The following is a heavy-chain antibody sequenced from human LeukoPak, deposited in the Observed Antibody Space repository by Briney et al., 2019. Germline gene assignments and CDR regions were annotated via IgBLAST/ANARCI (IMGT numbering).Heavy chain of an antibody. J-gene: IGHJ3*02. CDR1: GDSISDHY. V-gene: IGHV4-59*11. CDR2: IYYTGST. Sequence: SETLSLTCTVSGDSISDHYWSWIRQPPGKGLEWMGYIYYTGSTNYNPSLKSRVTISVDTSKIHFSLKLNSVTAADTAVYYCARDRGYSYGYSFDMWGQGTMVTVSS. CDR3: ARDRGYSYGYSFDM. D-gene: IGHD5-18*01.